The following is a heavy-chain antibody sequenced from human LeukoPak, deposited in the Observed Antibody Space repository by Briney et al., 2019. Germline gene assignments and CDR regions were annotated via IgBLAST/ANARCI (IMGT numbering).Heavy chain of an antibody. D-gene: IGHD6-13*01. V-gene: IGHV3-21*01. CDR1: GFTFSSYN. CDR3: VRDKIAAAGTDYYYGMDV. J-gene: IGHJ6*02. Sequence: GGSLRLSCAASGFTFSSYNMTWVRQAPGKGLEWVSSISSSSSYIYYADSVKGRFTISRDNAKNSLYLQMNSLRAEDTAVYYCVRDKIAAAGTDYYYGMDVWGQGTTVTVSS. CDR2: ISSSSSYI.